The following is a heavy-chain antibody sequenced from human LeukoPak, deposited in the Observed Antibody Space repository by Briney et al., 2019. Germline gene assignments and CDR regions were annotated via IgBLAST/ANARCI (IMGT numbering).Heavy chain of an antibody. V-gene: IGHV3-21*01. CDR1: GFTFSSYR. CDR3: ARVVASWDYYYMDV. CDR2: ISSTSTYT. D-gene: IGHD5-12*01. Sequence: GGSLRLSCAASGFTFSSYRMNWVRQAPGKGLEWVSSISSTSTYTYYADSVKGRFTISRDNAWNSLYLQINSLRAEDTAVYYCARVVASWDYYYMDVWGKGATVIVSS. J-gene: IGHJ6*03.